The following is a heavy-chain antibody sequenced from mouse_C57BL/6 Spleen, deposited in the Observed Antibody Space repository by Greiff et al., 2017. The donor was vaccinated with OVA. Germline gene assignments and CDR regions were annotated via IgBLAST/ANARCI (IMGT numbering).Heavy chain of an antibody. CDR2: INPSNGGT. CDR1: GYTFTSYW. V-gene: IGHV1-53*01. CDR3: AREVRDGYYVKYFDV. Sequence: VQLQQPGTELVKPGASVKLSCKASGYTFTSYWMHWVKQRPGQGLEWIGNINPSNGGTNYNEKFKSKATLTVDKSSSTAYMQLSSLTSEDSAIYYCAREVRDGYYVKYFDVWGTGTTVTVSS. J-gene: IGHJ1*03. D-gene: IGHD2-3*01.